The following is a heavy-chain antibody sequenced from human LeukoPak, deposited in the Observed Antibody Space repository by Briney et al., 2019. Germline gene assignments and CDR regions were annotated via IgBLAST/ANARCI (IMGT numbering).Heavy chain of an antibody. CDR2: INHSGST. D-gene: IGHD1-7*01. V-gene: IGHV4-34*01. Sequence: SETLSLTCAVYGGSFSGYYWSWIRQPPGKGLEWIGEINHSGSTNYNPSLKSRVTISVDTSKNQFSLKLSSVTAADTAVYYCARERTGTFYYYYYYMDVWGKGTTVTVSS. CDR1: GGSFSGYY. CDR3: ARERTGTFYYYYYYMDV. J-gene: IGHJ6*03.